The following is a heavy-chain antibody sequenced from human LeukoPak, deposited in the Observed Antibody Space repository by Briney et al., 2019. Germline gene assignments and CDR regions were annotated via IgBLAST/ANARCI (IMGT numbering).Heavy chain of an antibody. Sequence: GGSLRLSCAASGFTFSSYWMSWVRQAPGKGLEWVANIKQDGSEKNYVDSVKGRFTISRDNAKNSLYLQMSSLRAEDTAVYYCAREVVGAQGCYFDYWGQGTLVTVSS. D-gene: IGHD1-26*01. CDR1: GFTFSSYW. J-gene: IGHJ4*02. CDR3: AREVVGAQGCYFDY. V-gene: IGHV3-7*03. CDR2: IKQDGSEK.